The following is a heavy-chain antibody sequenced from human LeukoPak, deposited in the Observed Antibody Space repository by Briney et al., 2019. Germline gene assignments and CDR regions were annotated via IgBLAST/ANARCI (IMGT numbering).Heavy chain of an antibody. D-gene: IGHD6-6*01. V-gene: IGHV4-59*08. CDR2: FHYSGRT. Sequence: SETLSLTCTVPGGSISSYYWSWIRQPPGKGLEWIGYFHYSGRTNYNPSLKSRVTISVDTSKNQFSLKLSSVTAADTAVYYCARLGDSSSRLYYFDYWGQGTLVTVSS. CDR3: ARLGDSSSRLYYFDY. J-gene: IGHJ4*02. CDR1: GGSISSYY.